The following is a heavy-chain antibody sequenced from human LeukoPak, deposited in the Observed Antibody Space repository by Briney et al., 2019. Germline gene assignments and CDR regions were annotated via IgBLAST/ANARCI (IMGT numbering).Heavy chain of an antibody. Sequence: ASVKVSCKASGYNFTTYTMHWVRQAPGQRLEWMGWINAGSGNTKYSQRFQGRVTITRDTSASTAYMELSSLTSEDTAVYYCARTDSGSYSYFDYWGQGTLVTVSS. CDR2: INAGSGNT. V-gene: IGHV1-3*01. CDR1: GYNFTTYT. CDR3: ARTDSGSYSYFDY. D-gene: IGHD1-26*01. J-gene: IGHJ4*02.